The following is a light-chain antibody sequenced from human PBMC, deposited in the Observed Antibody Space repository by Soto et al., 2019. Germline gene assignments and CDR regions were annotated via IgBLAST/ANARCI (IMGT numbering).Light chain of an antibody. CDR3: QHYGSSPT. J-gene: IGKJ4*01. CDR1: QTISGTY. CDR2: SSS. Sequence: EIVLTQSPGTLSLSPGERATLSCRASQTISGTYLAWYQQKPGQAPRLLIYSSSSRAAGVSDRFSGSGSGTDFSLTISRLEPEDFAVYYCQHYGSSPTFGGGTKVDIK. V-gene: IGKV3-20*01.